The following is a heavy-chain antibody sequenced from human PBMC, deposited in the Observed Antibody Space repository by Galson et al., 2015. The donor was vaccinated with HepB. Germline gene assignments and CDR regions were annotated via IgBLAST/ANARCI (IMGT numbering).Heavy chain of an antibody. CDR1: GGTFSSYA. CDR3: AGEKRGIAAAGLFDY. V-gene: IGHV1-69*13. J-gene: IGHJ4*02. D-gene: IGHD6-13*01. Sequence: SVKVSCKASGGTFSSYAISWVRQAPGQGLEWMGGIIPIFGTANYAQKFQGRVTITADESTSTAYMELSSLRSEDAAVYYCAGEKRGIAAAGLFDYWGQGTLVTVSS. CDR2: IIPIFGTA.